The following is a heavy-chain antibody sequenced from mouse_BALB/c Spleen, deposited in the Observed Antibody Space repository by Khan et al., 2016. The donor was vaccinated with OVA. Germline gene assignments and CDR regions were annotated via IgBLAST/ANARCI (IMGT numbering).Heavy chain of an antibody. J-gene: IGHJ4*01. CDR2: IWSDGRT. Sequence: VQLPESGPDLVAPSQSLSITCTVSGFSLTNYAIHWVRQPPGKGLEWLVVIWSDGRTTYNSALKSRLSISKDNSKSQVFLKINSLQTDDTAMYYCARHQFPLSMDSWGQGISVTVSS. CDR1: GFSLTNYA. CDR3: ARHQFPLSMDS. V-gene: IGHV2-6-2*01.